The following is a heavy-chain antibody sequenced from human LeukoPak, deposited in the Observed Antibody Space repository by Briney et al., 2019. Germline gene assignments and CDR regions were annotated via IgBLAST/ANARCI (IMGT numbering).Heavy chain of an antibody. CDR1: GYTSTSYD. J-gene: IGHJ5*02. CDR3: ARGIYAYGLSPFDP. CDR2: MNPNSATT. D-gene: IGHD3-10*01. Sequence: VASAKDSCKASGYTSTSYDINWVRQATGQGRERMGWMNPNSATTGYAQKFQGRVTTTRNTSISTAYMELSSLRSEDTAVYYCARGIYAYGLSPFDPWGQGTLVTVSS. V-gene: IGHV1-8*01.